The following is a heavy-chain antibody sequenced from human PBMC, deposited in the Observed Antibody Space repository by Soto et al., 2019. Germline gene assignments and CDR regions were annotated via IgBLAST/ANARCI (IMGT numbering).Heavy chain of an antibody. CDR1: GVSFIGYY. J-gene: IGHJ5*02. CDR2: INHSGST. CDR3: ARGQLGDILVVPAATGTNWFDP. Sequence: SETLSLTCAVYGVSFIGYYWSWILQPPGKGLEWIGEINHSGSTNYNPSLKSRVTISVDTSKNQFSLKLSSVTAADTAVYYCARGQLGDILVVPAATGTNWFDPWGQGTLVTVSS. D-gene: IGHD2-2*01. V-gene: IGHV4-34*01.